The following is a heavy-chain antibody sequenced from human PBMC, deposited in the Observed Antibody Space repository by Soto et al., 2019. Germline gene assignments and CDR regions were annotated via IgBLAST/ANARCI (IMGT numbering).Heavy chain of an antibody. CDR1: RGSISSYY. D-gene: IGHD5-12*01. V-gene: IGHV4-59*01. Sequence: PSETLSLTCAVSRGSISSYYWGWIWQPPGKGLEWIGYIYYSGSTNYNPSLKSRVTISVDTSKNQFSLKLSSVTAADTAVYYCARAKDSGYDWIFDYWGQGTLVTVSS. CDR3: ARAKDSGYDWIFDY. J-gene: IGHJ4*02. CDR2: IYYSGST.